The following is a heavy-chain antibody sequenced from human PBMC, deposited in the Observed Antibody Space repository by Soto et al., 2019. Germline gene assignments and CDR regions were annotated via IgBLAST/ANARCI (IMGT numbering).Heavy chain of an antibody. J-gene: IGHJ4*02. D-gene: IGHD2-2*01. CDR1: GFTVSNYA. CDR2: ISVSGGSS. Sequence: GGSLRLSCATSGFTVSNYAMSWVRQAPGKGLEWVSGISVSGGSSYYADSVKGRFTISRDNSKNTLNLQMDILRAEDTAVYYCAKKSTDSSGYSDYWGQGTVVTVSS. CDR3: AKKSTDSSGYSDY. V-gene: IGHV3-23*01.